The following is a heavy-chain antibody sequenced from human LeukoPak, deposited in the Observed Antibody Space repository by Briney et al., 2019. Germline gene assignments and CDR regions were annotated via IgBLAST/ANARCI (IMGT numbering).Heavy chain of an antibody. Sequence: GVSLRPSCAASGFTFSDCSMHWVRLAPGKGLEWVAFIRYDGIGKSYADSVKGRFTVSRDNSKNTLFLQMNSLRTEDTAVYYCAKGPGSTGAYDTWGQGTLVTVSS. CDR1: GFTFSDCS. D-gene: IGHD5-12*01. CDR3: AKGPGSTGAYDT. V-gene: IGHV3-30*02. J-gene: IGHJ4*02. CDR2: IRYDGIGK.